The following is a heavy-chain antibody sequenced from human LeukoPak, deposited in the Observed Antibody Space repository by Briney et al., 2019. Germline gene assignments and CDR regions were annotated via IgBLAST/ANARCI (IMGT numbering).Heavy chain of an antibody. CDR3: ARFGDKYGSGSYGDY. J-gene: IGHJ4*02. D-gene: IGHD3-10*01. CDR1: GYSFPSYW. CDR2: IYPGDSDT. Sequence: GESLKISCKGSGYSFPSYWIGWVRQVPGKGLEWMGLIYPGDSDTRYSPSFQGQVTISADKSISTAYLQWSSLKASDTAMYYCARFGDKYGSGSYGDYWGQGTLVTVSS. V-gene: IGHV5-51*01.